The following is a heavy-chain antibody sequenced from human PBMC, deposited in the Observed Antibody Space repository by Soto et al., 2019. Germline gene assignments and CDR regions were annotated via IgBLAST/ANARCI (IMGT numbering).Heavy chain of an antibody. J-gene: IGHJ6*02. D-gene: IGHD3-10*01. CDR1: GYTFTSYY. CDR2: INPSGGST. CDR3: ARGEWLIIRVPYYYGMDV. Sequence: GASVKVSCKASGYTFTSYYMHWVRQAPGQGLEWMGIINPSGGSTSYAQKFQGRVTMTRDTSTSTVYMELSSLRSEDTAVYYCARGEWLIIRVPYYYGMDVWGQGTTVTVSS. V-gene: IGHV1-46*01.